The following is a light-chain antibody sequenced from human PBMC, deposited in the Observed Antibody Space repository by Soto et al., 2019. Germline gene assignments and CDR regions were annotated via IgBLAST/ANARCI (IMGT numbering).Light chain of an antibody. CDR3: SSYTSRSTVV. V-gene: IGLV2-14*01. CDR2: EVS. J-gene: IGLJ2*01. Sequence: QSVLTQPASVSGSPGQSITISCTGTRSDVGGYKYVSWYQEHPGKAPKLIIYEVSNRPSGVSDRFSGAKSGNTASLTISGLQAEDEADYYCSSYTSRSTVVFGGGTKVTVL. CDR1: RSDVGGYKY.